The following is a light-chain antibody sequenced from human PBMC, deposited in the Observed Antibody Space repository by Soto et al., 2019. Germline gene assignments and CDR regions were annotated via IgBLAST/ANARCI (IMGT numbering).Light chain of an antibody. CDR2: EVS. CDR3: SSCERSGTRV. Sequence: QSALTQPASVSGSPGQSITISCTGTSSDVGGYSYVSWYQQHPGKAPKLIIYEVSVRPSGVSGRFSGSKSGTTASLTISGLQSEDEADYYCSSCERSGTRVIGGGTKLTV. J-gene: IGLJ2*01. V-gene: IGLV2-14*01. CDR1: SSDVGGYSY.